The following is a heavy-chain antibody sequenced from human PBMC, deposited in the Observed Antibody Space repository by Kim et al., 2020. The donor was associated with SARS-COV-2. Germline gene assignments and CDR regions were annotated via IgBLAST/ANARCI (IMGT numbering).Heavy chain of an antibody. D-gene: IGHD2-21*02. V-gene: IGHV3-23*01. Sequence: GGSLRLSCEASGFTFNNYGMNWVRQAPGKGLEWVSGISGSASNAYYADSGKGRFTISRDNSKDTLYLQMNSLRAEDTAIYFCARVLVPGRYYFDYWGQGTLVTVSS. CDR1: GFTFNNYG. CDR3: ARVLVPGRYYFDY. J-gene: IGHJ4*02. CDR2: ISGSASNA.